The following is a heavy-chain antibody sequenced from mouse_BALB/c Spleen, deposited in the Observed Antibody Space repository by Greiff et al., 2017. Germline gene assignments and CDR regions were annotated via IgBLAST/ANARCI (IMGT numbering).Heavy chain of an antibody. J-gene: IGHJ1*01. Sequence: VQLQQSGAELVRPGALVKLSCKASGFNIKDYYMHWVKQRPEQGLEWIGWIDPENGNTIYDPKFQGKASITADTSSNTAYLQLSSLTSEDTAVYYCARGGDYYGSSYVGYFDVWGAGTTVTVSS. V-gene: IGHV14-1*02. D-gene: IGHD1-1*01. CDR1: GFNIKDYY. CDR2: IDPENGNT. CDR3: ARGGDYYGSSYVGYFDV.